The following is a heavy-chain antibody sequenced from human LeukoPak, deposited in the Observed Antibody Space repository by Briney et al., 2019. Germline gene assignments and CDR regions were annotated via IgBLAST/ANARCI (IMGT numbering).Heavy chain of an antibody. CDR1: GFTFSSRDW. D-gene: IGHD3/OR15-3a*01. J-gene: IGHJ6*03. CDR2: IRSDGSNK. CDR3: AKTKSRNYYYYMDV. V-gene: IGHV3-30*02. Sequence: GGSLRLSCVASGFTFSSRDWMTWVRQAPGKGLEWMAFIRSDGSNKYYADSVKGRFTISRDNSKNTLYLQMNSLRAEDTAVYYCAKTKSRNYYYYMDVWGKGTTVTISS.